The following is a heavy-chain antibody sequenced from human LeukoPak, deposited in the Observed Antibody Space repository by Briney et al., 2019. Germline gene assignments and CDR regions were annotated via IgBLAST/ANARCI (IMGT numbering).Heavy chain of an antibody. V-gene: IGHV3-30*04. D-gene: IGHD6-13*01. J-gene: IGHJ5*02. Sequence: GGSLRLSCSASGFTFSSYAMHWVRQAPGKGLEWVAVISYDGSNKYYADSVKGRFTISRDNSKNTLYLQMNSLRAEDTAVYYCAKDYTPGIAAAGTGDLNWFDPWGQGTLVTVSS. CDR3: AKDYTPGIAAAGTGDLNWFDP. CDR2: ISYDGSNK. CDR1: GFTFSSYA.